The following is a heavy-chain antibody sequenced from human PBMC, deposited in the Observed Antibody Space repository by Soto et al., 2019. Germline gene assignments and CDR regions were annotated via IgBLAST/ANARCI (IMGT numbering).Heavy chain of an antibody. J-gene: IGHJ2*01. CDR1: GFTFSDYY. CDR2: ISGSSSYT. Sequence: SLRLSCAASGFTFSDYYMNWIRQAPGKGLEWVSYISGSSSYTNYADSVRGRFTISRDNAKNSLYLQMNSLRAEDTAVYYCARDNGEGYFDLWGRGTLVTVSS. CDR3: ARDNGEGYFDL. V-gene: IGHV3-11*06. D-gene: IGHD4-17*01.